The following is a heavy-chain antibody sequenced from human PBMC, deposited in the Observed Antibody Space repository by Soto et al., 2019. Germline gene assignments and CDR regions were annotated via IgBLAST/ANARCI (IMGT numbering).Heavy chain of an antibody. J-gene: IGHJ6*02. Sequence: PGGSLRLSCTASGFTFSSYAMSWVRQAPGKGLEWVSTISASGSSTYYADSVKGRFTISRDNSKNTLYLQMNSLRAEDTAVYYCAKALASYYYDSSGYYREYYYYYGMDVWGQGTTV. CDR2: ISASGSST. CDR3: AKALASYYYDSSGYYREYYYYYGMDV. D-gene: IGHD3-22*01. CDR1: GFTFSSYA. V-gene: IGHV3-23*01.